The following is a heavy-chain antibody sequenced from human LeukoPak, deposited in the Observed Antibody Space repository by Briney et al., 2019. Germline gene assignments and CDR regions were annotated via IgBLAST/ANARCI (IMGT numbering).Heavy chain of an antibody. V-gene: IGHV4-59*01. CDR1: GGSISSYY. CDR3: ARASFIDY. Sequence: AETLSLTCTVSGGSISSYYCSWIRQLPGKGLECIGYIYYSGSTNYNPSLKSRVTISVDTPKNQFSLKMSSVTAADTAVYYCARASFIDYWGQGILVTVSS. J-gene: IGHJ4*02. D-gene: IGHD1-26*01. CDR2: IYYSGST.